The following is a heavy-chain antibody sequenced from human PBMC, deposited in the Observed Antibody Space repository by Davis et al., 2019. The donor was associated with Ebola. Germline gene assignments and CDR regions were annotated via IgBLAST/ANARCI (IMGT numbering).Heavy chain of an antibody. CDR3: ARLRSSPYSYGMDV. CDR2: IYYSGST. V-gene: IGHV4-39*07. CDR1: GGTISSSSYY. J-gene: IGHJ6*02. D-gene: IGHD6-6*01. Sequence: MPGGSLRLSCTVSGGTISSSSYYWGWIRQPPGQGLEWIGSIYYSGSTYYNPSLKSRVTISVDTYKNQFSLKLSSVTAADTAVYYFARLRSSPYSYGMDVWGQGTTVTVSS.